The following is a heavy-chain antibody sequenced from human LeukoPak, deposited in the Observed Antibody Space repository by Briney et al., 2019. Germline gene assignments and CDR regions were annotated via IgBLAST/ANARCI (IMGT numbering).Heavy chain of an antibody. CDR2: RYYSGFI. CDR1: DVSIFSSDYY. V-gene: IGHV4-39*01. J-gene: IGHJ4*02. D-gene: IGHD1-26*01. Sequence: SETLSLTCAVSDVSIFSSDYYWGWIRQPPGKGLEWIGSRYYSGFIYYNPSVKSRVTISVDTSKNQFSLELTSVTAADTAVYYCARLKVGTTHPDYWGQGTLVTVSS. CDR3: ARLKVGTTHPDY.